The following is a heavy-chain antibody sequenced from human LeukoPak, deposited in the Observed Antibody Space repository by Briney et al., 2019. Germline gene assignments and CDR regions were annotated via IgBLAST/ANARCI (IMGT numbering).Heavy chain of an antibody. Sequence: ASVKVSCKASGYTFTGYYMHWVRQAPGQGLEWMGWMNPNSGNTGYAQKFQGRVTMTRDTSISTAYMELSRLRSDDTAVYYCARDFRDQYSSGWYPGYYYYMDVWGKGTTVTVSS. CDR2: MNPNSGNT. CDR3: ARDFRDQYSSGWYPGYYYYMDV. V-gene: IGHV1-2*02. CDR1: GYTFTGYY. J-gene: IGHJ6*03. D-gene: IGHD6-19*01.